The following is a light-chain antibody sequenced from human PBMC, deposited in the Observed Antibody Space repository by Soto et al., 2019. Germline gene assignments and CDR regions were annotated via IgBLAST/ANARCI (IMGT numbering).Light chain of an antibody. J-gene: IGKJ3*01. Sequence: EIVMTQSPATLSLSPGERATLSCRASENISRKLAWYQQRPGQAPRLLIHGASTKATDIPARFSGSGSGTVFSLTISSLQSEDFAVYYCQQYENWPFTFGPETKVEIK. CDR3: QQYENWPFT. V-gene: IGKV3-15*01. CDR2: GAS. CDR1: ENISRK.